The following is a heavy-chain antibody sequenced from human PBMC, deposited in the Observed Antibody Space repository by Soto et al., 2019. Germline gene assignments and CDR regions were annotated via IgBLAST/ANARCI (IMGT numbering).Heavy chain of an antibody. CDR3: AREPSYYGSGTPSFNWFDP. J-gene: IGHJ5*02. CDR2: ISAYNGKT. D-gene: IGHD3-10*01. V-gene: IGHV1-18*01. Sequence: ASVKVSCKASGYTFTSYGISWVRQAPGQGLEWMGWISAYNGKTNYAQKLQGRVTMTTDKSTSTAYMELSSLRSDDTAVYYCAREPSYYGSGTPSFNWFDPWGQG. CDR1: GYTFTSYG.